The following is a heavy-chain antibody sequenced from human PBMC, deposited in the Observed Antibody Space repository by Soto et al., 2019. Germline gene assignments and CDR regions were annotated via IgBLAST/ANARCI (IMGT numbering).Heavy chain of an antibody. J-gene: IGHJ3*02. Sequence: EVQLVESGGGLVQPGESLRLSCAASGFTLSDHYMDWVRQAPGKGLEWVDRSRNKANSYSTEYAASVKGRFVFSRDESKNSLYLQMNSLKAEDTALYYCARRKARITKFGVVEACDIWGQGTMVTVS. V-gene: IGHV3-72*01. CDR3: ARRKARITKFGVVEACDI. CDR1: GFTLSDHY. CDR2: SRNKANSYST. D-gene: IGHD3-3*01.